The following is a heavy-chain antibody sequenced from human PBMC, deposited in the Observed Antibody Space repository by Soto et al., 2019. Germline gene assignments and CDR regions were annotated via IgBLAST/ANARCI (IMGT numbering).Heavy chain of an antibody. CDR2: ISSSSSYT. Sequence: PGGSLRLSCVASGFTFSDYYMSWIRQAPGKGLEWISYISSSSSYTNYADSVKGRFTVSRDNAKNSLFLQMNSLRAEDSAVYYCARDRDVNTPNGFVDYWGQGTLVTVSS. CDR1: GFTFSDYY. V-gene: IGHV3-11*06. D-gene: IGHD5-18*01. CDR3: ARDRDVNTPNGFVDY. J-gene: IGHJ4*02.